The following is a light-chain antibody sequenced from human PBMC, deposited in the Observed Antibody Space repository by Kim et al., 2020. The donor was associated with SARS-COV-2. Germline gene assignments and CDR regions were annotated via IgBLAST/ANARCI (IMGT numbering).Light chain of an antibody. CDR1: QSVSSN. CDR3: QQYKNWPQT. CDR2: GAS. V-gene: IGKV3-15*01. J-gene: IGKJ1*01. Sequence: EIVMTQSPATLSVSPGERATLSCRASQSVSSNLAWYQQKPGQAPRLLIYGASTRATGNPARFSGSGSGTEFTLTISSLQSEDFAVYYCQQYKNWPQTFGQGTKVEIK.